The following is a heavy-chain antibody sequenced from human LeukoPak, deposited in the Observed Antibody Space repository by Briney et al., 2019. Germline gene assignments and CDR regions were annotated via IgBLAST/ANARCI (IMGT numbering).Heavy chain of an antibody. Sequence: SETLSLTCTVSGGSITNYCWSWIRQPPGKGLEWIGYIDYNGNTNYIPSLKSRVTISLDTSQFQFSLKLSSVTAADTAVYYCARTTRGPYYYYYYVMDVWGQGTTVTVSS. CDR2: IDYNGNT. CDR3: ARTTRGPYYYYYYVMDV. V-gene: IGHV4-59*01. D-gene: IGHD1-14*01. CDR1: GGSITNYC. J-gene: IGHJ6*02.